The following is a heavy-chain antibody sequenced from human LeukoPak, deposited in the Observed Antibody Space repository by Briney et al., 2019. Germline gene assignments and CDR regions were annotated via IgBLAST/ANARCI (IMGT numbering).Heavy chain of an antibody. J-gene: IGHJ3*02. D-gene: IGHD2-21*02. CDR3: ARSPAYCGGDCPTGGAFDI. CDR1: GGSFSGYY. CDR2: IYYSGST. V-gene: IGHV4-34*01. Sequence: PSETLSLTCAVYGGSFSGYYWSWIRQPPGKGLEWIATIYYSGSTYYNPSLKSRVTISVDTSKNQFSLKLSSVTAADTALYYCARSPAYCGGDCPTGGAFDIWGQGTMVTVSS.